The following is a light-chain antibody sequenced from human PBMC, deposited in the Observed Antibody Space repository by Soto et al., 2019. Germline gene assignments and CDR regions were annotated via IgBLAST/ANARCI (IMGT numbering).Light chain of an antibody. V-gene: IGKV1-5*03. CDR1: QTISSW. J-gene: IGKJ1*01. CDR2: KAS. Sequence: DIQMTQSPSTLSGSVGDRVTITCRASQTISSWLAWYQQKPGKAPKLLIYKASTLKSGVPSRFSGSGSGTDFTLTISSLQPEDFATYYCQHSYNMPRTFGQGTKVDIK. CDR3: QHSYNMPRT.